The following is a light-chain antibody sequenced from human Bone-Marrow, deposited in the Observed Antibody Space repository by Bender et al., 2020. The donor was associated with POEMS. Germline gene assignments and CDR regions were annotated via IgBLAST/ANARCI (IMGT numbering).Light chain of an antibody. CDR1: SSNIGAHA. V-gene: IGLV1-44*01. J-gene: IGLJ3*02. CDR2: SSH. CDR3: AGWDDSLNSWV. Sequence: QSVLTQPPSASGTPGQRVTISCSGGSSNIGAHAVNWYQHLPGTAPKLLIYSSHRRPSEVPDRFSGSRSGTSASLAISGLQSEGEADYYCAGWDDSLNSWVFGGGTKLTVL.